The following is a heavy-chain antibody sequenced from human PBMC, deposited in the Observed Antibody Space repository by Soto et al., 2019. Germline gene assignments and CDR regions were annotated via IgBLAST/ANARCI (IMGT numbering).Heavy chain of an antibody. D-gene: IGHD6-6*01. Sequence: SDTLSLTCSVYGRTCGDYDWSEIRHPPGKRREWIGEIKHRGSTNYNPALKRRGTRSVDTAKNRFSLKLSSVSAADRAVDYGGSILAAFVHRFYPSGQGPAVTVP. CDR2: IKHRGST. V-gene: IGHV4-34*01. J-gene: IGHJ5*02. CDR1: GRTCGDYD. CDR3: GSILAAFVHRFYP.